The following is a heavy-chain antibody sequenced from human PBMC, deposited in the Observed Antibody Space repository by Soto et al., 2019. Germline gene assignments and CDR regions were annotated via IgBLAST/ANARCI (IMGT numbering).Heavy chain of an antibody. CDR2: TYYRSQWYH. CDR1: GDSVSSNSAA. J-gene: IGHJ3*02. CDR3: ARERGVLTEAFDI. D-gene: IGHD2-15*01. V-gene: IGHV6-1*01. Sequence: PSQTLSLTCAISGDSVSSNSAAWNWIRQSPSRGLEWLGRTYYRSQWYHDYAPSVKSRITIHPDTSKNHFSLQRKSVTPENTAVYYCARERGVLTEAFDIWGRGTMVTVSS.